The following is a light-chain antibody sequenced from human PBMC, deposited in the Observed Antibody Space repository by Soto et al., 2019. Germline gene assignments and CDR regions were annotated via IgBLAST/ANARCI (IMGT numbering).Light chain of an antibody. CDR2: GAS. V-gene: IGKV3-20*01. J-gene: IGKJ5*01. CDR3: QQYDSSPIT. Sequence: EIVLTQSPGTLSLSPGERATLSCRASQSINSNLAWYQQKPGQAPRLLIYGASRRATGIPDRFSGSGSGTDFTLTISRLEPEDFAVYYCQQYDSSPITFGQGTRLEIK. CDR1: QSINSN.